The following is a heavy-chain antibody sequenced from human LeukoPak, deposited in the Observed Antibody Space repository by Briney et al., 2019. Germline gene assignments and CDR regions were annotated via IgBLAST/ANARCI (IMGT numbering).Heavy chain of an antibody. Sequence: SETLSLTCTVSGGSIRSSNHYWGWICQSPGKGLQRIGTIYYNGATQYNPSLKSRVTISIDLSKNQFALYLRSVTAADTAVYPCAIELLGDVYYGKAYWRQGCL. CDR3: AIELLGDVYYGKAY. J-gene: IGHJ4*02. CDR2: IYYNGAT. CDR1: GGSIRSSNHY. V-gene: IGHV4-39*01. D-gene: IGHD3-10*01.